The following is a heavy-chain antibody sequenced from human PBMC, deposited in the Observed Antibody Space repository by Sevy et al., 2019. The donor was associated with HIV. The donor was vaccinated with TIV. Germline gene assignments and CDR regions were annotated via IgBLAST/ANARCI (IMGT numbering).Heavy chain of an antibody. CDR2: IKDDGREK. CDR3: ARGGRSTSSDFHYYYGMDV. J-gene: IGHJ6*02. CDR1: GFTFSRYW. V-gene: IGHV3-7*01. Sequence: GGSLRLSCAASGFTFSRYWMSWVRQAPERGLEWVAIIKDDGREKYYVDSVRGRFTISRDIAKNSLYLEMNSLRAEDPAGYYCARGGRSTSSDFHYYYGMDVWGQGTTVTVSS. D-gene: IGHD6-6*01.